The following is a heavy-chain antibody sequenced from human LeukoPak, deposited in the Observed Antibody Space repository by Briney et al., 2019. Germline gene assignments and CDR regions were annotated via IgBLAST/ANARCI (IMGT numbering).Heavy chain of an antibody. CDR1: GFTFSSHW. J-gene: IGHJ3*01. V-gene: IGHV3-74*01. Sequence: GGSLRLSCAASGFTFSSHWMRWVRQVPGRGPVWVSRINLDGSNTIYADSVKGRFTISRDNAKNTLHLQMSSLRAEDTALYYCARDRTDDVGRNYHPMFDLWGQGTMVTVSS. CDR3: ARDRTDDVGRNYHPMFDL. CDR2: INLDGSNT. D-gene: IGHD3-10*01.